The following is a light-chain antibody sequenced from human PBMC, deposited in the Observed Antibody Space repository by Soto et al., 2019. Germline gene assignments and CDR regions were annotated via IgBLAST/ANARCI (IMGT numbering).Light chain of an antibody. V-gene: IGKV3-15*01. CDR3: QQYNNWLT. CDR2: GAS. Sequence: TQTPGTLSLSPGERATLSCRASQSVSSNLAWYQQKPGQAPRLLIYGASTRATGIPARFSGSGSGTEFTLTISSLQSEDFAVYYCQQYNNWLTFGGGTKVDIK. CDR1: QSVSSN. J-gene: IGKJ4*01.